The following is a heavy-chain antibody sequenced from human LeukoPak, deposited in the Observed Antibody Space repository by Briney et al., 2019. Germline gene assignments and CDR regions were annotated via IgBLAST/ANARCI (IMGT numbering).Heavy chain of an antibody. D-gene: IGHD2-2*01. CDR3: ARDPAVPCSTSCPNDAFDI. V-gene: IGHV4-34*09. J-gene: IGHJ3*02. Sequence: SSETLSLTCAVYGGSFSGYYWSWIRQPPGKGLEWIGYIYYSGSTYYNPSLKSRVTISVDTSKNQFSLKLSSVTAADTAVYYCARDPAVPCSTSCPNDAFDIWGQGTMVTVSS. CDR1: GGSFSGYY. CDR2: IYYSGST.